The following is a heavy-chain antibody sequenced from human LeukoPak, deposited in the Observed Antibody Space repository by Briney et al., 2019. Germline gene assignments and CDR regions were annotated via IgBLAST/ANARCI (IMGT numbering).Heavy chain of an antibody. J-gene: IGHJ4*02. D-gene: IGHD3-22*01. V-gene: IGHV1-46*01. CDR2: INPSGGST. CDR1: GYTFTSYY. CDR3: ARADYDSSGSYTGYFDY. Sequence: ASVKVSCKASGYTFTSYYMHWVRQAPGQGLEWMGIINPSGGSTSYAQKFQGRVTMTRDMSTSTVYMELSSLRSEDTAVYYCARADYDSSGSYTGYFDYWGQGTLVTVSS.